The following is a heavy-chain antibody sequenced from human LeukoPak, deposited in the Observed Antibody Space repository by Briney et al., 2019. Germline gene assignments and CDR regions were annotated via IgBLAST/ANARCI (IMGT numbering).Heavy chain of an antibody. J-gene: IGHJ4*02. Sequence: PGGSLRLSCAVSGFTVSDYYMTWVRQAPGKGLEWISYTRSSGDTFYADSVKGRFTISRDDAKGSLYLQMNSLRAEDTAVCFCARSPGGRRLEYWGQGTLVTVSS. CDR2: TRSSGDT. V-gene: IGHV3-69-1*01. CDR1: GFTVSDYY. CDR3: ARSPGGRRLEY. D-gene: IGHD3-16*01.